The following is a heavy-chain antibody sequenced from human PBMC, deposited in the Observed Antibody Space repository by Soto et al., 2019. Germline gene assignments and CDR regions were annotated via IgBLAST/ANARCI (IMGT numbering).Heavy chain of an antibody. J-gene: IGHJ5*02. CDR2: IKSRAAGGTT. V-gene: IGHV3-15*01. D-gene: IGHD2-15*01. CDR1: GFSFTNAW. Sequence: EVQLVESGGGLVKPGESLRLSCAASGFSFTNAWMSWVRQAPGKGLEWVGRIKSRAAGGTTAYSVLVKGRFTISRDDSKDMLFLQLNSLKIEDTAVYYCTTDSTQTFCDGGPCYSVQTKVHESWGQGTLVTVSS. CDR3: TTDSTQTFCDGGPCYSVQTKVHES.